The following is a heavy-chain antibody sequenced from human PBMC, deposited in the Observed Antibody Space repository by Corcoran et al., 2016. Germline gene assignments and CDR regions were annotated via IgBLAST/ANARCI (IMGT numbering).Heavy chain of an antibody. Sequence: QVQLVQSGAEVKTPGASVKVSCKASGYTFTSYGISWVRQAPGQGLEWMGWISAYNGNTNYAQKLQGRVTMTTDTSTSKAYMELRSLRSDDTAVYYCARGYSSSWYSNLYDAFDIWGQGTMVTVSS. V-gene: IGHV1-18*01. CDR1: GYTFTSYG. J-gene: IGHJ3*02. CDR2: ISAYNGNT. CDR3: ARGYSSSWYSNLYDAFDI. D-gene: IGHD6-13*01.